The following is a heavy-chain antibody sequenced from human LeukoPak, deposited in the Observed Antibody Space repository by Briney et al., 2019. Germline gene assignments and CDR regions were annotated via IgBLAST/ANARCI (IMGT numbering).Heavy chain of an antibody. CDR3: ARGQNYYYYMDV. J-gene: IGHJ6*03. V-gene: IGHV4-38-2*02. CDR2: IYHSGST. CDR1: GYSISSGYY. Sequence: KSSETLSLTCIVSGYSISSGYYWGWIRQPPGKGLEWIGSIYHSGSTYYNPSLKSRVTISVDTSKNQFSLKLSSVTAADTAVYYCARGQNYYYYMDVWGKGTTVTISS.